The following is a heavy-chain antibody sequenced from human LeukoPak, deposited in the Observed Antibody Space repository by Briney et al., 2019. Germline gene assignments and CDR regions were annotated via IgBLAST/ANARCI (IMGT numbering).Heavy chain of an antibody. CDR2: ISAYNGNT. V-gene: IGHV1-18*01. J-gene: IGHJ6*03. D-gene: IGHD5-18*01. CDR3: ARGIQLWLYGYYYYYMDV. CDR1: GYTFTSYG. Sequence: ASVKVSCKASGYTFTSYGIRWVRQAPGQGLEWMGWISAYNGNTNYAQKLQGRVTMTTDTSTSTAYMELRSLRSEDAAVYYCARGIQLWLYGYYYYYMDVWGKGTTVTVSS.